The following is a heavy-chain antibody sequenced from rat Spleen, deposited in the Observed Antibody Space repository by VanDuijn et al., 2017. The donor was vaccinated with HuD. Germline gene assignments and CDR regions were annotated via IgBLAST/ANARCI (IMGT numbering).Heavy chain of an antibody. CDR3: ARIGGITPFDY. CDR1: GFTFSDYN. J-gene: IGHJ2*01. Sequence: EVQLVESGGGLVQPGRSLKLSCAASGFTFSDYNMAWVRQAPKKGLEWVATIIYDGSRTYYRDSVKGRFTIPRDNAKSTLYLQMDSLRSEDTATYYCARIGGITPFDYWGQGVMVTVSS. V-gene: IGHV5-7*01. CDR2: IIYDGSRT. D-gene: IGHD1-4*01.